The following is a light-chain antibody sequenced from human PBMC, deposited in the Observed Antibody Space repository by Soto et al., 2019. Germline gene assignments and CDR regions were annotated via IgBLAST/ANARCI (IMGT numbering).Light chain of an antibody. V-gene: IGKV1-27*01. CDR3: QKYNSAPRT. J-gene: IGKJ1*01. Sequence: DIQMTQSPSSLSASVGERVTITCRASQGISNYLAWYQQKPGKVPKLLIYAASTLQSGVPSRFSVSVSVTDFTLNISSLQHEDVATYYCQKYNSAPRTFGQGTKVEIK. CDR2: AAS. CDR1: QGISNY.